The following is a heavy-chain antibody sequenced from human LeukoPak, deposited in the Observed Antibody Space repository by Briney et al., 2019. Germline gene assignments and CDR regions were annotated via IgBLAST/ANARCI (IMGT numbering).Heavy chain of an antibody. V-gene: IGHV3-23*01. J-gene: IGHJ4*02. CDR3: AKDSAFYDSSGYDY. Sequence: GGSLRLSCAASGFTFSSYAMSWVRQAPGKGLEWASAISGSGGSTYYADSVKGRFTISRDNSKNTLYLQMNSLRAEDTAVYYCAKDSAFYDSSGYDYWGQGTLVTVSS. D-gene: IGHD3-22*01. CDR1: GFTFSSYA. CDR2: ISGSGGST.